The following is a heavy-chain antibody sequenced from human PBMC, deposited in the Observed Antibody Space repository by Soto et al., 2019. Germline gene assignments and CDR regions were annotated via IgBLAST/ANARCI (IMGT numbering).Heavy chain of an antibody. CDR3: ARRRGSSACFDY. CDR2: IYYSGST. D-gene: IGHD6-19*01. CDR1: GGSISSSSYY. Sequence: SETLSLTCTVSGGSISSSSYYWGWIRQPPGKGLEWIGSIYYSGSTYYNPSLKSRITISVDTSKNQFSLKLSSVTAADTAVYYCARRRGSSACFDYWGQGTLVTVSS. V-gene: IGHV4-39*01. J-gene: IGHJ4*02.